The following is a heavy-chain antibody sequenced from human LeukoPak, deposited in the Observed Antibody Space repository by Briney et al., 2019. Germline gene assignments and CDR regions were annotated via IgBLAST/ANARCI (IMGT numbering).Heavy chain of an antibody. CDR2: IRSKAYGGTT. J-gene: IGHJ3*02. Sequence: GRSLRLSCTASGFTFGDYAMSWVRQAPGKGLEWVGFIRSKAYGGTTEYAASVAGRFTISRDDSKSIAYLQMNSLKTEDTAVYYCTRNHCSGGSCYQPLGAFDIWGQGTMVTVSS. D-gene: IGHD2-15*01. CDR3: TRNHCSGGSCYQPLGAFDI. CDR1: GFTFGDYA. V-gene: IGHV3-49*04.